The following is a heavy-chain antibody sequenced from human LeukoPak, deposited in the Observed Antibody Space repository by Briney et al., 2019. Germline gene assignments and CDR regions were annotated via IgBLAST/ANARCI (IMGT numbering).Heavy chain of an antibody. CDR2: ISYDGSNK. D-gene: IGHD4-17*01. V-gene: IGHV3-30-3*01. CDR3: ASQNQNYGDYRYFDY. CDR1: GFTFSSYA. Sequence: GGSLRLSCAASGFTFSSYAMHWVRQAPGKGLEWVSVISYDGSNKYYADSVKGRFTISRDNSKNTLYLQMNSLRAEDTAVYYCASQNQNYGDYRYFDYWGQGTLVTVSS. J-gene: IGHJ4*02.